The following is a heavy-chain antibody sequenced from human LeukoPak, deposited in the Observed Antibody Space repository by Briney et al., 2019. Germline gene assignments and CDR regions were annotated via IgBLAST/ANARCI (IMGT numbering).Heavy chain of an antibody. J-gene: IGHJ1*01. CDR1: GCRFTGYW. V-gene: IGHV5-51*01. Sequence: GETLKISCKGSGCRFTGYWIGWVRQLPGKGLEWIGVIYPGDSDTRYSPSFQGQATISADKSISTAYLQWSSLKASDTAMYYCARHDSGSYHSDFQHWGQGTLVTVSS. CDR2: IYPGDSDT. CDR3: ARHDSGSYHSDFQH. D-gene: IGHD1-26*01.